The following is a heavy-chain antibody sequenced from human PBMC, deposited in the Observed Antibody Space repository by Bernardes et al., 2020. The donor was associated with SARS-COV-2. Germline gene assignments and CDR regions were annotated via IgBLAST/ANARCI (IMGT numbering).Heavy chain of an antibody. J-gene: IGHJ4*02. D-gene: IGHD3-10*01. CDR3: ARTYGSGTYYNPGQHYFDY. Sequence: ETLSLTCTVSGGSISSGSYYWGWIRQPPGKGLEWIGNIYYSGSTYYNPSLKSRVTISVDASKNQFSLKLSSVTAADTAVYYCARTYGSGTYYNPGQHYFDYWGQGTLVTVSS. CDR2: IYYSGST. V-gene: IGHV4-39*01. CDR1: GGSISSGSYY.